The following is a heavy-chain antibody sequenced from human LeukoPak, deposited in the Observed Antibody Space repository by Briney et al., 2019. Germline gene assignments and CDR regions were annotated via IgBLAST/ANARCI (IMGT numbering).Heavy chain of an antibody. CDR1: GFTFDDYA. V-gene: IGHV3-9*01. CDR3: ARDRGLRQWLYDWFDP. D-gene: IGHD6-19*01. CDR2: ISWNSGSI. J-gene: IGHJ5*02. Sequence: GGSLRLSCAASGFTFDDYAMHWVRQAPGKGLEWVSGISWNSGSIGYADSVKGRFTISRDNSKNTLYLQMNSLRAEDTAVYYCARDRGLRQWLYDWFDPWGQGTLVTVSS.